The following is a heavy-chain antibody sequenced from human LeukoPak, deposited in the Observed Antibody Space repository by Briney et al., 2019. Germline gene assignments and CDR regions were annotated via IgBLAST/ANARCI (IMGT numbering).Heavy chain of an antibody. Sequence: GESLKISCKASGYSFTSYWIAWVRQLPGKGLEWMRLISAGDSETRASPSFQGQVTISADKSISTAHVQWSSLKASDTAMYYCARRLGSGRTFDIWGRGTLVTVSS. CDR2: ISAGDSET. J-gene: IGHJ3*02. V-gene: IGHV5-51*01. D-gene: IGHD3-10*01. CDR1: GYSFTSYW. CDR3: ARRLGSGRTFDI.